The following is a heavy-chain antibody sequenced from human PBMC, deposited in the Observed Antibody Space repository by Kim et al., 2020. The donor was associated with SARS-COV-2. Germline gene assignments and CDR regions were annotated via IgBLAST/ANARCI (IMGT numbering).Heavy chain of an antibody. Sequence: PRFQARMTIRADESTSTAYLELSSLGSEDTAVYYCARGKNSEVTVSSFDYWGQGTLVTVSS. D-gene: IGHD2-8*02. J-gene: IGHJ4*02. CDR3: ARGKNSEVTVSSFDY. V-gene: IGHV1-69*01.